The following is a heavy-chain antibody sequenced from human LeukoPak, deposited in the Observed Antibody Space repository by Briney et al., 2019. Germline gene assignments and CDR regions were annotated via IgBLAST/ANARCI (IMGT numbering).Heavy chain of an antibody. CDR2: ISNDGSKK. CDR3: AKERRGYSGYERSYYYYYGMDV. V-gene: IGHV3-30*18. Sequence: GGSLRLSCAASGFTFSTYGMHWVRQAPGKGLEWVAVISNDGSKKYYADSVKGRFTISRDKSKNTLYLQMTRLRAEDTAVYYCAKERRGYSGYERSYYYYYGMDVWGKGTTVTVSS. CDR1: GFTFSTYG. D-gene: IGHD5-12*01. J-gene: IGHJ6*04.